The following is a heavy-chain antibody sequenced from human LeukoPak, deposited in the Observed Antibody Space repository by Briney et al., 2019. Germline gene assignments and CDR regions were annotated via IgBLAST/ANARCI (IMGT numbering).Heavy chain of an antibody. CDR3: ARDLDYYDSSGYPDY. CDR1: GFTFSDYY. D-gene: IGHD3-22*01. Sequence: GGSLRLSCAASGFTFSDYYTSWIRQAPGKGLEWVSYISSSGSTIYYADSVKGRFTISRDNAKNSLYLQMNSLRAEDTAVYYCARDLDYYDSSGYPDYWGQGTLVTVSS. V-gene: IGHV3-11*01. CDR2: ISSSGSTI. J-gene: IGHJ4*02.